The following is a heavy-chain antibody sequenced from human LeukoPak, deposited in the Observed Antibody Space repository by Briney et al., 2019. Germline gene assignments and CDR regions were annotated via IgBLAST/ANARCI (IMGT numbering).Heavy chain of an antibody. CDR2: INHSGST. V-gene: IGHV4-34*01. CDR3: ARGSISYDSSAYYLP. CDR1: GGSFSDNY. D-gene: IGHD3-22*01. J-gene: IGHJ5*02. Sequence: PSETLSLTCAVYGGSFSDNYWSWIRQPPGKGLEWIGEINHSGSTSYNPSLKTRVTISLDTSKNQFSLKLNSVTAADTAVYYCARGSISYDSSAYYLPWGQGTLVTVSS.